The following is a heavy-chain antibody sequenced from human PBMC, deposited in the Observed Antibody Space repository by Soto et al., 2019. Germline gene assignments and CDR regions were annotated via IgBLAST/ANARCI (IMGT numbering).Heavy chain of an antibody. Sequence: EVQLVESGGGLVQPGGSLRLSCAVSGFTVSSNYMSWVRQAPGKGLEWVSVIYSGGSTYYADSVKGRFTISRDNSKNTLYLQMNSLRAEDTAVYYCASKNCSSTSCYLGSYYYYYYGMDVWGQGTTVTVSS. J-gene: IGHJ6*02. D-gene: IGHD2-2*01. V-gene: IGHV3-66*01. CDR1: GFTVSSNY. CDR3: ASKNCSSTSCYLGSYYYYYYGMDV. CDR2: IYSGGST.